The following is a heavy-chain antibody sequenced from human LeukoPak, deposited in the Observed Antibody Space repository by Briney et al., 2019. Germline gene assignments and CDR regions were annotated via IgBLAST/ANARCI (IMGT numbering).Heavy chain of an antibody. CDR3: ARVRDIVVVPAARGDWFDP. CDR1: GGTFSSYA. J-gene: IGHJ5*02. D-gene: IGHD2-2*01. CDR2: IIPIFGTA. V-gene: IGHV1-69*01. Sequence: SVKVSCKASGGTFSSYAISWVRQAPGQGLEWMGGIIPIFGTANYAQKFQGRVTITADESTSTAYMELSSLRSEDTAVYYCARVRDIVVVPAARGDWFDPWGQGTLVIVSS.